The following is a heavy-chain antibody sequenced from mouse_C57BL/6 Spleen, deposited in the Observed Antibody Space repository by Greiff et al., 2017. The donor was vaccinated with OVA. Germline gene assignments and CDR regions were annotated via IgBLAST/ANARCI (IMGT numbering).Heavy chain of an antibody. CDR3: ARQYYGGCDY. CDR1: GFSLTSYG. D-gene: IGHD1-2*01. Sequence: VQLHQSGPGLVKPSQSLSITCTVSGFSLTSYGVHWVRQSPGKGLEWLGVIWSGGSTDSNAAFISRLSISKDNSKSQVFFKINMLQADDTAIYYCARQYYGGCDYWGQGTTLTVSS. V-gene: IGHV2-2*01. CDR2: IWSGGST. J-gene: IGHJ2*01.